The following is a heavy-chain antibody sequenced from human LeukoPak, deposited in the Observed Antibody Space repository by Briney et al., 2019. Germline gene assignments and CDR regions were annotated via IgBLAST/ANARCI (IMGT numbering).Heavy chain of an antibody. J-gene: IGHJ6*03. CDR2: IYYSGST. CDR1: GGSISSYY. V-gene: IGHV4-59*01. Sequence: PSETLSLTCNVSGGSISSYYWSWIRQPPGKGLEWIGYIYYSGSTNYNPSLKSRVTISVDTSKNQFSLKLTSVTAVDTAVYYCARMGPPLRGVRYYYYMDVWGKGTTVTVSS. CDR3: ARMGPPLRGVRYYYYMDV. D-gene: IGHD3-10*01.